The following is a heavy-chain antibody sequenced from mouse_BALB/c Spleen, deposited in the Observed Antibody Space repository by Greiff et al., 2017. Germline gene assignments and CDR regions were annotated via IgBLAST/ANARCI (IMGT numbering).Heavy chain of an antibody. D-gene: IGHD1-1*01. CDR3: AGDYGSSGDWYLDV. Sequence: EVQLVESGGGLVQPGGSLKLSCAASGFTFSSYGMSWVRQTPDKRLELVATINSNGGSTYYPDSVKGRFTISRDNAKNTLYLQMSSLKSEDTAMYYCAGDYGSSGDWYLDVGGAGTTVTVSS. CDR2: INSNGGST. J-gene: IGHJ1*01. V-gene: IGHV5-6-3*01. CDR1: GFTFSSYG.